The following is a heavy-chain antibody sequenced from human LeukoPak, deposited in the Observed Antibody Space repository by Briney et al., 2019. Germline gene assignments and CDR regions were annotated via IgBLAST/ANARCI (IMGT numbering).Heavy chain of an antibody. Sequence: ASVKVSCKASGYTFTGYYMHWVRQAPGQGLEWMGWIYPNSGGTNYAQKFQGRVTVTRDTSISTAYMELSRLRSDDTAVYYCARGVAGSYYYYYMDVWGKGTTVTISS. J-gene: IGHJ6*03. D-gene: IGHD6-19*01. CDR3: ARGVAGSYYYYYMDV. CDR1: GYTFTGYY. CDR2: IYPNSGGT. V-gene: IGHV1-2*02.